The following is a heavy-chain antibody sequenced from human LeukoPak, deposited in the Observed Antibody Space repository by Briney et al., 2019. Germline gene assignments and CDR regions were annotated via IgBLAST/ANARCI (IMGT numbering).Heavy chain of an antibody. Sequence: PGGSLRLSCAASGFTVSSDYMSWVRQAPGKGLEWVSVIYSGGSTYYADSVKGRFTISRDNSKNTLYLQMNSLRAEDTAVYYCASSIMITFGGVIVNTGGFDYWGQGTLVTVSS. D-gene: IGHD3-16*02. V-gene: IGHV3-66*01. CDR1: GFTVSSDY. CDR3: ASSIMITFGGVIVNTGGFDY. CDR2: IYSGGST. J-gene: IGHJ4*02.